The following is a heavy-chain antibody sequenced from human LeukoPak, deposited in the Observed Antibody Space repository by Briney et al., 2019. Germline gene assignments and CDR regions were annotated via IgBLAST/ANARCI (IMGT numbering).Heavy chain of an antibody. J-gene: IGHJ6*03. D-gene: IGHD3-3*01. V-gene: IGHV1-2*02. CDR2: INPNGGGT. CDR1: GYTFTGYY. CDR3: ARDSLRFLEWLNMDV. Sequence: ASVKVSCKASGYTFTGYYMHWVRQAPGQGLEWMGWINPNGGGTNYAQKFQGRVTMTRDTSISTAYMELSRLRSDDTAVYYCARDSLRFLEWLNMDVWGKGTTVTVSS.